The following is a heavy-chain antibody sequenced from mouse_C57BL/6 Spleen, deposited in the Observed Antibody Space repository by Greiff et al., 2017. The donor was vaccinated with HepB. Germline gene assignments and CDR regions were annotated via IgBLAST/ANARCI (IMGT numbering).Heavy chain of an antibody. CDR1: GFTFSSYA. CDR3: TRDPIYYGSSYDAMDY. D-gene: IGHD1-1*01. V-gene: IGHV5-9-1*02. Sequence: EVKLVESGEGLVKPGGSLKLSCAASGFTFSSYAMSWVRQTPEKRLEWVAYISSGGDYIYYADTVKGRFTISRDNARNTLYLQMSSLKSEDTAMYYCTRDPIYYGSSYDAMDYWGQGTSVTVSS. CDR2: ISSGGDYI. J-gene: IGHJ4*01.